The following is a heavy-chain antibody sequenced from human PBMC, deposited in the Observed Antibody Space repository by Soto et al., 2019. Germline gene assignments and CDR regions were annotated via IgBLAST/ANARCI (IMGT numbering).Heavy chain of an antibody. CDR1: GYTFTSYD. V-gene: IGHV1-8*01. Sequence: ASVKVSCKASGYTFTSYDINWVRQATGQGLEWMGWMNPNSGNTGYAQKFQGRVTMTRNTSISTAYMELSSLRSEDTAVYYCARVDSSSWPFDYWVQRTLVIVAS. D-gene: IGHD6-13*01. J-gene: IGHJ4*02. CDR2: MNPNSGNT. CDR3: ARVDSSSWPFDY.